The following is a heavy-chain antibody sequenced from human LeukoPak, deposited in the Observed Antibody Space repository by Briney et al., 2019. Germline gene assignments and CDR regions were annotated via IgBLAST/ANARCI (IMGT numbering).Heavy chain of an antibody. V-gene: IGHV4-4*07. Sequence: ASETLSLTCTVSGGSISSYYWSWIRQPAGKGLEWIVRIYTSWSTNYNPSLKSRVTISVDTSKNQFSLKLSSVTAADTAVYYCARHTAHYDFWSGYWTPLDYWGQGTLVTVSS. J-gene: IGHJ4*02. D-gene: IGHD3-3*01. CDR3: ARHTAHYDFWSGYWTPLDY. CDR1: GGSISSYY. CDR2: IYTSWST.